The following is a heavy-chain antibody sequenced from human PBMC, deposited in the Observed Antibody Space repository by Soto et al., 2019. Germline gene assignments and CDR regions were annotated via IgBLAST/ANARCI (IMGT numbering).Heavy chain of an antibody. Sequence: GGSLRLSCTASGFTFRSYWMYWVRQAPGKGLEWVSRIKTDGSITSYADSVKGRFTVPRDNARDTLYLQMNSLRVEDTAVYYCAKDLSSVPEYWGQGTLVTVSS. CDR2: IKTDGSIT. CDR3: AKDLSSVPEY. CDR1: GFTFRSYW. D-gene: IGHD1-26*01. J-gene: IGHJ4*02. V-gene: IGHV3-74*01.